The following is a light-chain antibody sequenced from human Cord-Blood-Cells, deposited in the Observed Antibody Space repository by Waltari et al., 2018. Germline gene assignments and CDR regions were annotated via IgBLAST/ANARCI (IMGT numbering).Light chain of an antibody. J-gene: IGLJ1*01. CDR2: WVS. V-gene: IGLV2-14*01. Sequence: QSALTQPASVSGSPAQLITISWTGTSSDVGGYNYVSWYQKHPGKAPKLMIYWVSNRPSGVSNRFSGSKFGNTASLTISGLQAEDEADYYCSSYTSSSTLVFGTGTKVTVL. CDR1: SSDVGGYNY. CDR3: SSYTSSSTLV.